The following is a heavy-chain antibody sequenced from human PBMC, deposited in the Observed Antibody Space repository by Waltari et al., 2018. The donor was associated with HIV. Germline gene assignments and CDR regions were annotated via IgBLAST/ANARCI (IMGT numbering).Heavy chain of an antibody. CDR2: IKSKTDGWTT. CDR3: CRSPRGYNYGYYYYMDV. V-gene: IGHV3-15*01. D-gene: IGHD5-12*01. J-gene: IGHJ6*03. Sequence: EVQLVESGGGWVKPGGSLRLSCAASGCPLRNAGMTWGHQAPGKGLEWVGRIKSKTDGWTTDYAAPVKGRFTISRDDSKNTLYLQMNSLKTEDTAVYYCCRSPRGYNYGYYYYMDVWGNGTTVTVSS. CDR1: GCPLRNAG.